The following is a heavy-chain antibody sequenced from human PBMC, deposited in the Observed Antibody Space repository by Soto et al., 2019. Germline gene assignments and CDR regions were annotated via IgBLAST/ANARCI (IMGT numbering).Heavy chain of an antibody. J-gene: IGHJ6*02. CDR3: ARVEIQLWSLDYYYGMDV. Sequence: PGGSLRLSCAASGFTFSSYAMHWVRQAPGKGLEWVAVISYDGSNKYYADSVKGRFTISRDNSKNTLYLQMNSLRAEDTAVYYCARVEIQLWSLDYYYGMDVWGQGTTVTVSS. D-gene: IGHD5-18*01. CDR2: ISYDGSNK. CDR1: GFTFSSYA. V-gene: IGHV3-30-3*01.